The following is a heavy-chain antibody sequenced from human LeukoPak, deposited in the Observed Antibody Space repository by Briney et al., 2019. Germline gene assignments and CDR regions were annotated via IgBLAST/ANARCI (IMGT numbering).Heavy chain of an antibody. J-gene: IGHJ4*02. CDR1: GFTFSTFW. Sequence: GSLRLSCAASGFTFSTFWMSWVRQAPGKGLEWVANIKEDGSEKYYVDSMKGRFTVSKDNAKNSLYLQMDSLRAEDTAVYYCARGGTFVSDYWGQGTLVTVSS. V-gene: IGHV3-7*01. CDR2: IKEDGSEK. D-gene: IGHD1-1*01. CDR3: ARGGTFVSDY.